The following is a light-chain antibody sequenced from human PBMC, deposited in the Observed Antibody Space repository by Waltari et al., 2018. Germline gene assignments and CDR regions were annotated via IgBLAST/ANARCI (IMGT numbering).Light chain of an antibody. J-gene: IGLJ1*01. Sequence: QSALTQPASVSGSPGQSITLSCSGTSSDVGAYNYVSWYQQHPDKVPKLMIYDVSNRPSGISNRFSGSKSGNTASLTISGLQAEDEADYYCSSYTISDTYVFGTGTKVTVL. CDR3: SSYTISDTYV. V-gene: IGLV2-14*03. CDR1: SSDVGAYNY. CDR2: DVS.